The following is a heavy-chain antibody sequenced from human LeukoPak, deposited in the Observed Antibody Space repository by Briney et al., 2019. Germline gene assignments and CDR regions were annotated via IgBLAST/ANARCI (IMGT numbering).Heavy chain of an antibody. J-gene: IGHJ4*02. CDR3: TTYALEDIVVVVAAPFDY. CDR2: IRSKAYGGTT. D-gene: IGHD2-15*01. CDR1: GFTFGDYA. V-gene: IGHV3-49*04. Sequence: GGSLRLSCTASGFTFGDYAMSWVRQAPGKGLEWVGFIRSKAYGGTTEYAASVKGRFAISRDDSKSIAYLQMNSLKTEDTAVYDCTTYALEDIVVVVAAPFDYWGQGTLVTVSS.